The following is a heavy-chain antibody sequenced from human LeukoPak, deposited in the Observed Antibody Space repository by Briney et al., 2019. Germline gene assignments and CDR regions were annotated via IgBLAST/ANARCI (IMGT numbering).Heavy chain of an antibody. CDR2: IKQDGSEK. D-gene: IGHD2-21*02. V-gene: IGHV3-7*01. CDR3: ARDRYCGGDCYDDAFDI. J-gene: IGHJ3*02. CDR1: GFTFSSYW. Sequence: GGSLRLSCAASGFTFSSYWMSWVRQAPGKGLEWVANIKQDGSEKYYVDSVKGRFTISRDNAKNSLYLQMNSLRAEDTAVYYCARDRYCGGDCYDDAFDIWGQGTMVTVSS.